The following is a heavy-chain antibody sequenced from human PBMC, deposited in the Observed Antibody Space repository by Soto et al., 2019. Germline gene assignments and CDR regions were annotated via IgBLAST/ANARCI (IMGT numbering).Heavy chain of an antibody. CDR2: VSYDGSKQ. CDR3: ARDRVYYYDNSGYYNFDY. Sequence: QVQLVESGGGVVQPGRSLRVSCAASGFTFGNYAMHWVRQAPGKGLEWVAVVSYDGSKQFYADSVEGRFTISRDSSKSTLYLHMDNLRDEDTAVYYCARDRVYYYDNSGYYNFDYWGQGTLVTVSS. CDR1: GFTFGNYA. V-gene: IGHV3-30-3*01. J-gene: IGHJ4*02. D-gene: IGHD3-22*01.